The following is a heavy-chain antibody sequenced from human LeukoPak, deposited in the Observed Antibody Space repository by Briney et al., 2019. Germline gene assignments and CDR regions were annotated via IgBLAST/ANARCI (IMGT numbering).Heavy chain of an antibody. V-gene: IGHV5-51*01. D-gene: IGHD6-13*01. J-gene: IGHJ4*02. CDR3: VRHPGYSSSQTTFDY. CDR2: IYPGDSDT. CDR1: GHSFPSDW. Sequence: GESLKISCKGSGHSFPSDWIGWVCQMPGRGLEWMGSIYPGDSDTTYNPSFQGQATISADKSIGTAYLQWSSLKASDTAMYYCVRHPGYSSSQTTFDYWGQGTLVTVSS.